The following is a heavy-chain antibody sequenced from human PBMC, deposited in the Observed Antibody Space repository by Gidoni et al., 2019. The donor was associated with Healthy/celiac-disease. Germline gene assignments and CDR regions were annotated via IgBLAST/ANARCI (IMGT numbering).Heavy chain of an antibody. V-gene: IGHV5-51*01. J-gene: IGHJ4*02. CDR1: GYSFTSYW. D-gene: IGHD6-19*01. Sequence: EVQLVQSGAEVKKPGESLKISCKGSGYSFTSYWLGWVRQMPGKGLEWMGIIYPGDSDTRYSPSFQGQVTISADKSISTAYLQWSSLKASDTAMYYCARRVRKEYSSGWDFDYWGQGTLVTVSS. CDR2: IYPGDSDT. CDR3: ARRVRKEYSSGWDFDY.